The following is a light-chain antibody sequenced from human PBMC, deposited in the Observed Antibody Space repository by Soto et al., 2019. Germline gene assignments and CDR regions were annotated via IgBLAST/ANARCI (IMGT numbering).Light chain of an antibody. CDR2: GNS. CDR3: QSYDISLSAL. J-gene: IGLJ3*02. CDR1: SSNIGAGYD. Sequence: QSVLTQPPSVSGAPGQRVTISCTGSSSNIGAGYDVHWYQQLPGTAPKLLIYGNSNRPSGVPDRFSGSKSGTSASLAITGLQAEDEADYCCQSYDISLSALFGGGTNVTGL. V-gene: IGLV1-40*01.